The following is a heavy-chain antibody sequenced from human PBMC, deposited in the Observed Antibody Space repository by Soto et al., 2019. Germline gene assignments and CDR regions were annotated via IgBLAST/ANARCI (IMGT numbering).Heavy chain of an antibody. D-gene: IGHD6-19*01. CDR3: ASTRIIWQRLESAYYGMDV. CDR2: IYYSGST. J-gene: IGHJ6*02. CDR1: GGSISRSSYY. Sequence: SETLSLTCTVSGGSISRSSYYWGWIRQPPGQGLEWIGSIYYSGSTYYNPSLKSRVTISVGASKNYFSLKLSSVTAADTAVYYCASTRIIWQRLESAYYGMDVWGQGTTVTV. V-gene: IGHV4-39*01.